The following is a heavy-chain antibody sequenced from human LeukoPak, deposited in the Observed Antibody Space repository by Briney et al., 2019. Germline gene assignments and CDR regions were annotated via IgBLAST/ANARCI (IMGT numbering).Heavy chain of an antibody. Sequence: ASVKVSCKASGYTFTSYDINWVRQATGQGLEWVGWMNPNSGNTGYAQKFQGRVTMTRNTSISTAYMELRSLRSEDTAVESCARGLIRSQAWLSYGGQPSLVTVPA. CDR3: ARGLIRSQAWLSY. D-gene: IGHD3-22*01. CDR2: MNPNSGNT. V-gene: IGHV1-8*01. J-gene: IGHJ4*02. CDR1: GYTFTSYD.